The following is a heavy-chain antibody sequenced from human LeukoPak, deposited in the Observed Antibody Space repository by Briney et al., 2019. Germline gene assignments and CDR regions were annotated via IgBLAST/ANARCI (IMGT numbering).Heavy chain of an antibody. CDR3: AKDFSSSSPYYFDY. Sequence: GGSLRLSCAASGFTFSSYGMHWVRQAPGKGLEWVAFIRYDGSNKYYADSVKGRFTISRDNYKNTLYLQMNSLRAEDTAVYYCAKDFSSSSPYYFDYWGQGTLVTVSS. V-gene: IGHV3-30*02. D-gene: IGHD6-6*01. CDR1: GFTFSSYG. CDR2: IRYDGSNK. J-gene: IGHJ4*02.